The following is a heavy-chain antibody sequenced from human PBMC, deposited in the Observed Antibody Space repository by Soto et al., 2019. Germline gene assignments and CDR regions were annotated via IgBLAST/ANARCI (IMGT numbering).Heavy chain of an antibody. Sequence: QVQLVQSGAEVKKPGSSVKVSCKASGGVFRNYAINWVRQAPGQGLEWMGGIIPVFGTAAYPQKFQVRVTITADASPRPAYMELTSLKTDGTSVFLIARARWGRLSFESWGQGTLVIVAS. CDR2: IIPVFGTA. J-gene: IGHJ5*01. CDR1: GGVFRNYA. D-gene: IGHD3-16*01. V-gene: IGHV1-69*19. CDR3: ARARWGRLSFES.